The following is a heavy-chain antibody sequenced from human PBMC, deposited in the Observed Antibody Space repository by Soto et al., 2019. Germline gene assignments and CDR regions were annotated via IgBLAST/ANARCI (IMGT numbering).Heavy chain of an antibody. CDR2: INPNGGST. D-gene: IGHD6-19*01. V-gene: IGHV1-46*01. CDR3: ALPKNTLGWYNF. J-gene: IGHJ4*02. Sequence: QEQLVQSGAEVKKPGSSVKISCKASGGSFGNSAINWVRQTPGQGLEWMGAINPNGGSTTYARHLQGRVTMTSDSSTSTVYMEMGSLRSDDSAVYYCALPKNTLGWYNFWGQGTLVTVS. CDR1: GGSFGNSA.